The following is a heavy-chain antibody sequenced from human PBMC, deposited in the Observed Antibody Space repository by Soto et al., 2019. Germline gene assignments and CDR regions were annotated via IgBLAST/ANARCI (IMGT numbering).Heavy chain of an antibody. CDR2: ISSSGSTI. J-gene: IGHJ6*02. CDR1: GFTFSDYY. V-gene: IGHV3-11*01. CDR3: ARVWYSGSYYPYYYYSMDV. D-gene: IGHD1-26*01. Sequence: GGSLRLSCAASGFTFSDYYMSWIRQAPGKGLEWVSYISSSGSTIYYADSVKGRFTISRDNAKDSLYLQMNSLRAEDTAVYYCARVWYSGSYYPYYYYSMDVWGQGTTVTVSS.